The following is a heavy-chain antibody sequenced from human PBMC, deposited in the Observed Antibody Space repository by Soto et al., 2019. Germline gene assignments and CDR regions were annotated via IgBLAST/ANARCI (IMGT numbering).Heavy chain of an antibody. Sequence: GESLKISCKGSGYYFPSHWIGWVRQMPGKGLEWMGIYYTGDSDTRYSPSFQGQVTISADRSISTAYLQWSSLKPSDTAMYYCARQGNGAEGFDYWGQGTRGTVS. J-gene: IGHJ4*02. D-gene: IGHD4-17*01. V-gene: IGHV5-51*01. CDR2: YYTGDSDT. CDR3: ARQGNGAEGFDY. CDR1: GYYFPSHW.